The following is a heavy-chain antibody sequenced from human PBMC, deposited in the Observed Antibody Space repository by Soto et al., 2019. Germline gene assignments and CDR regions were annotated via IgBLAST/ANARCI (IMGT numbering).Heavy chain of an antibody. Sequence: EVQLVESGGGLVQPGGYRRISCAASGFTLSDHYLDWVRQAPGKGLEWVGRSINRVKSFTTAYAASVRGRFTFSRDDSTNSLYLQMNSLKTDDTAVYYCARASTPDSTGYDYWGQGTLVTVSS. CDR3: ARASTPDSTGYDY. CDR2: SINRVKSFTT. J-gene: IGHJ4*02. V-gene: IGHV3-72*01. CDR1: GFTLSDHY. D-gene: IGHD3-3*01.